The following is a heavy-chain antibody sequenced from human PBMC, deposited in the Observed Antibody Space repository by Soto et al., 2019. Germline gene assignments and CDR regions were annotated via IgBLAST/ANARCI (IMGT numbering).Heavy chain of an antibody. CDR3: ARDQTTVTKYYYYYGMDV. Sequence: ASVKVSCKASGYTFTGYYMHWVRQAPGQGLEWMGWINPNSGGTNYAQKFQGWVTMTRDTSISTAYMELSRLRSDDTAVYYCARDQTTVTKYYYYYGMDVWGQGTTVTVS. V-gene: IGHV1-2*04. CDR1: GYTFTGYY. J-gene: IGHJ6*02. CDR2: INPNSGGT. D-gene: IGHD4-17*01.